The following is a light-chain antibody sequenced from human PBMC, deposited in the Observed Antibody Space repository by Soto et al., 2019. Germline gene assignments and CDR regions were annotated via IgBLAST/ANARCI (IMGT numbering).Light chain of an antibody. CDR1: QSVSTY. CDR3: QQRSNWPLIT. Sequence: EIVLTQSPATLSLSPGERASLSCRASQSVSTYLAWYQQKSGQAPRLLIYDASNRATGIPARFSGSGSGTDFFLTISSLEPEDFAVYYCQQRSNWPLITFGQGTRLEIK. J-gene: IGKJ5*01. CDR2: DAS. V-gene: IGKV3-11*01.